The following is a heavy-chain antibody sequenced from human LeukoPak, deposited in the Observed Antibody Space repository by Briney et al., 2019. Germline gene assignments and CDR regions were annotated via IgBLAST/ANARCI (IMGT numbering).Heavy chain of an antibody. Sequence: SGPVLVKPTETLTLTCTVSGFSLSNARMGVSWIRQPPGKALEWLSHIFSNDEKSYSTSLKSRRTISKDTSKSQVVLTMTNMDPVDTATYYCARVYYYDSSGYAFNIWGQGTMVTVSS. CDR1: GFSLSNARMG. D-gene: IGHD3-22*01. CDR2: IFSNDEK. J-gene: IGHJ3*02. V-gene: IGHV2-26*01. CDR3: ARVYYYDSSGYAFNI.